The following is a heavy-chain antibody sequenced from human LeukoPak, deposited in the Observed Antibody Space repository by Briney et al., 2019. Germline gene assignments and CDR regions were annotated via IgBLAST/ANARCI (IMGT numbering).Heavy chain of an antibody. CDR2: VYYSGST. J-gene: IGHJ3*02. Sequence: PSETLSLTCTVSGDSISSSSHYWGWIRQPPGEGLEWIGSVYYSGSTYYNPSLKSRVTISVDTSKNQFSLKVYSVTAADTAVYYCARLYGDYETPAFDIWGQGTMVTVSS. CDR1: GDSISSSSHY. V-gene: IGHV4-39*01. D-gene: IGHD4-17*01. CDR3: ARLYGDYETPAFDI.